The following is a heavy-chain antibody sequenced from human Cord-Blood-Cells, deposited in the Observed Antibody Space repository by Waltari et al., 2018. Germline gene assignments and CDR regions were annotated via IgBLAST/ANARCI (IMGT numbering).Heavy chain of an antibody. D-gene: IGHD3-22*01. CDR1: GSTFTGYY. CDR3: ARDPFDSSGYYGAFDI. Sequence: QVQLVQSGAEVKKPGASVKVSCKASGSTFTGYYMHWVRQGPGQGLEWMGWINPNSGGTNYAQKFQGRVTMTRDTSISTAYMELSRLRSDDTAVYYCARDPFDSSGYYGAFDIWGQGTMVTVSS. CDR2: INPNSGGT. J-gene: IGHJ3*02. V-gene: IGHV1-2*02.